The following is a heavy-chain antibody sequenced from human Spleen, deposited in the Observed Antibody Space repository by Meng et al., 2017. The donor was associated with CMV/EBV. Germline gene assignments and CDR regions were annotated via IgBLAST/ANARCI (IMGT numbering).Heavy chain of an antibody. D-gene: IGHD2-2*01. CDR3: ARPPQGGTSHFDH. CDR1: GYTFTTYF. CDR2: INPSGGST. J-gene: IGHJ4*02. V-gene: IGHV1-46*01. Sequence: ASVKVSCKASGYTFTTYFMHWVRQAPGQGLEWMGIINPSGGSTDYAQKFQGRVTMTRDTSTSTVYMELSSLRSEDTAVYYCARPPQGGTSHFDHWGQGTLVTVSS.